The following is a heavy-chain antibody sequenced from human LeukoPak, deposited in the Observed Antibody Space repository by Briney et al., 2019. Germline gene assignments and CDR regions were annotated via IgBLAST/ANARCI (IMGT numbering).Heavy chain of an antibody. CDR1: GYSFTTYW. V-gene: IGHV5-51*01. CDR2: IYPGDSDT. J-gene: IGHJ4*02. D-gene: IGHD1-26*01. CDR3: ARRWERYYFDY. Sequence: GESPKISCRVSGYSFTTYWIGWVRQMPGKGLEWMGIIYPGDSDTRYSPSFQGQVTISADKSISTTYLQWSSLKASDTAMYYCARRWERYYFDYWGQGTLVTVSS.